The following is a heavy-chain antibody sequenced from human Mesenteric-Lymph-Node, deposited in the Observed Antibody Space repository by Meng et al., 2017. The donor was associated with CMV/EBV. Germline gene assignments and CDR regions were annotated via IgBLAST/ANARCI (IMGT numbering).Heavy chain of an antibody. V-gene: IGHV4-34*01. D-gene: IGHD6-13*01. CDR1: GGSFSGYY. CDR3: ARVVMAAAKYNWFDP. Sequence: SETLSLTCAVYGGSFSGYYWSWIRQPPGKGLEWIGEINHSGSTNYNPSLKNRVTISVDTSKNQFSLKLSSVTAADTAVYYCARVVMAAAKYNWFDPWGQGTLVTVSS. J-gene: IGHJ5*02. CDR2: INHSGST.